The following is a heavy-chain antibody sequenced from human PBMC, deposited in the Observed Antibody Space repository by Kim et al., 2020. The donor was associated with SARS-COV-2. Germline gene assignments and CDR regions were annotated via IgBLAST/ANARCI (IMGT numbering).Heavy chain of an antibody. CDR3: AKDPVRIAVAGKPWFDP. CDR1: GFTFSSYA. D-gene: IGHD6-19*01. CDR2: ISGSGGST. V-gene: IGHV3-23*01. Sequence: GGSLRLSCAASGFTFSSYAMSWVRQAPGKGLEWVSAISGSGGSTYYADSVKGRFTISRDNSKNTLYLQMNSLRAEDTAVYYCAKDPVRIAVAGKPWFDPWGQGTLVTVSS. J-gene: IGHJ5*02.